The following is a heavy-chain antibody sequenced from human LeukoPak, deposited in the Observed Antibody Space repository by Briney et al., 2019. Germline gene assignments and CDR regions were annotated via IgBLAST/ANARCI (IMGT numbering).Heavy chain of an antibody. J-gene: IGHJ4*02. CDR2: IYYSGST. CDR1: GGSISSYY. V-gene: IGHV4-59*12. Sequence: PSETLSLTCTVSGGSISSYYWSWIRQPPGKGLEWIGYIYYSGSTNYNPSLKSRVTISVDRSKNQFSLKLSSVTAADTAVYYCARAPSSGYLDYWGQGTLVTVSS. CDR3: ARAPSSGYLDY. D-gene: IGHD3-22*01.